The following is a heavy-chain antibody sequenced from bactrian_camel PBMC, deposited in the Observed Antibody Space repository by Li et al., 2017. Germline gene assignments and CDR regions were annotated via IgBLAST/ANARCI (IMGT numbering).Heavy chain of an antibody. CDR3: AEGRGSRGEHCYSLNY. J-gene: IGHJ4*01. CDR2: INSGGGSTT. D-gene: IGHD6*01. CDR1: VYIFDNCE. Sequence: VQLVESGGGSVQAGGTLKLSCTASVYIFDNCEMGWYRQAPGKERELVSTINSGGGSTTYYAKSVGGRFTISRDNAKNMVYLDMNSLKPEDTAMYYCAEGRGSRGEHCYSLNYWGQGTQVTVS. V-gene: IGHV3S36*01.